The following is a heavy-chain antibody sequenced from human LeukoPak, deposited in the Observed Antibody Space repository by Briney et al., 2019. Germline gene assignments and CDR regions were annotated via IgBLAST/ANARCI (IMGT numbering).Heavy chain of an antibody. Sequence: GGSLRLSCAASGFTFDDYAMHWVRQAPGKGLEWVSGISWNSGSIGYADSVKGRFTISRDNAKNTLYLQMNSLRAEDTAVYYCARGLQWLPDYWGQGTLVTVSS. D-gene: IGHD6-19*01. CDR3: ARGLQWLPDY. J-gene: IGHJ4*02. CDR1: GFTFDDYA. V-gene: IGHV3-9*01. CDR2: ISWNSGSI.